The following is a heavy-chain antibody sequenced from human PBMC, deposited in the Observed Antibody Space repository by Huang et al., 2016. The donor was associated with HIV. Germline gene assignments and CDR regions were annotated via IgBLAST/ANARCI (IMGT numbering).Heavy chain of an antibody. J-gene: IGHJ6*02. CDR2: IKQDEREK. Sequence: VESGGRLVQPGGSIRLSCVGSTFTFGAYWMSWVRQSPGKGLEWVANIKQDEREKYYVESVKGRFNSSRDNAKKVLFLEMNNVRVEDTATYYCATKTAAMDIWGQGTTVTVS. CDR1: TFTFGAYW. CDR3: ATKTAAMDI. D-gene: IGHD1-7*01. V-gene: IGHV3-7*01.